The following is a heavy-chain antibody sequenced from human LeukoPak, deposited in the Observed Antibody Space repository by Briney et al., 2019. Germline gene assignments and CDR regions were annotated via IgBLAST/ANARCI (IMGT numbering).Heavy chain of an antibody. CDR3: ARVNLPTADRYYFFMDV. CDR1: GYTFTGYY. Sequence: ASVKVSCKASGYTFTGYYLHWVRQAPGQGLEWMGWIYPNSGGTNYAQKFQGRVTMTRDASISTAYMELTRLTSDDTAVYYCARVNLPTADRYYFFMDVWGEGTTVTVSS. J-gene: IGHJ6*03. V-gene: IGHV1-2*02. D-gene: IGHD4-11*01. CDR2: IYPNSGGT.